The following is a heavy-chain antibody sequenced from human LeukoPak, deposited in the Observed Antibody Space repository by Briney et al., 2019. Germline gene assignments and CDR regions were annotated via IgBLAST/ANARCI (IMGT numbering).Heavy chain of an antibody. CDR2: ISSSSSYI. Sequence: GGSLRLSCTASEFTFSSYSMNWVRQAPGKGLEWVSSISSSSSYIYYADSVKGRFTISRDNAKNSLYLQMNSLRAEDTAVYYCAKGLSLYYDSSGYLFDYWGQGTLVTVSS. D-gene: IGHD3-22*01. CDR3: AKGLSLYYDSSGYLFDY. J-gene: IGHJ4*02. V-gene: IGHV3-21*04. CDR1: EFTFSSYS.